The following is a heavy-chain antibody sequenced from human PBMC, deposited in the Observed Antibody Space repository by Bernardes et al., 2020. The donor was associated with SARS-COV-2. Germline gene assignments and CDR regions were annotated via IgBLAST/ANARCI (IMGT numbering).Heavy chain of an antibody. J-gene: IGHJ5*02. Sequence: ETLSLTCSVSGGSISNYYWSWIRQSPGKGLEWIGYLFYTGANNYNPSLKSRVSISPDISNNQFSLQLSSVTTADTAMYYCARGPDGYNPGQTSWFDPWGQGTLITVSS. CDR3: ARGPDGYNPGQTSWFDP. CDR2: LFYTGAN. D-gene: IGHD5-12*01. V-gene: IGHV4-59*01. CDR1: GGSISNYY.